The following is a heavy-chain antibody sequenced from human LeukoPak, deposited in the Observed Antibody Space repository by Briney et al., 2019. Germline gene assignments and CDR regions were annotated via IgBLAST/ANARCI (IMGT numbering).Heavy chain of an antibody. Sequence: SETLSLTCAVYGGSFSGYYWSWIRQPPGKGLEWIGEINHSGSTNYNPSLKSRVTISVDTSKNQFSLKLSSVTAADTAVYYCARNCIVTPDHAFDIWGQGTMVTVSS. J-gene: IGHJ3*02. D-gene: IGHD1-26*01. CDR1: GGSFSGYY. V-gene: IGHV4-34*01. CDR2: INHSGST. CDR3: ARNCIVTPDHAFDI.